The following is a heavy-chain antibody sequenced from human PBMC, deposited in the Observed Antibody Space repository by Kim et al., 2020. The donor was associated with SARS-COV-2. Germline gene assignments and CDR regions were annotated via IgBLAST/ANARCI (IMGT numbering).Heavy chain of an antibody. CDR2: IWYDGSNK. CDR3: AKATINYDYIWGSYRLGACDI. J-gene: IGHJ3*02. CDR1: GFTFSSYG. Sequence: GGSLRLSCAASGFTFSSYGMHWVRQAPGKGLEWVAVIWYDGSNKYYADSVKGRFTISRDNSKNTLYLQMNSLRAEDTAVYYCAKATINYDYIWGSYRLGACDIWGQGTMVTVSS. V-gene: IGHV3-33*06. D-gene: IGHD3-16*02.